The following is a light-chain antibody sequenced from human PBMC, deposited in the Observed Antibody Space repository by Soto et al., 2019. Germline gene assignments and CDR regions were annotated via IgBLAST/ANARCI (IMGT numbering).Light chain of an antibody. J-gene: IGKJ4*01. Sequence: DIQMTQSPSSLSASVGDRVTITCQASQDISNYLHWYQQKPGKAPKLLIYDASNLETGVPSRFSGSGSGADFTFTISSLQPDDIATYYCQQYVHKITFGGGTKVEIK. CDR1: QDISNY. CDR2: DAS. CDR3: QQYVHKIT. V-gene: IGKV1-33*01.